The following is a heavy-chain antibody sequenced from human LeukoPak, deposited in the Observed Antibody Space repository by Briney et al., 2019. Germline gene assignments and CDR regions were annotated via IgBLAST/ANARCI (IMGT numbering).Heavy chain of an antibody. Sequence: SETLSLTCAVSGYSISSSNYWAWIRQPPGKGLEWIGHIYYSGSIYYNPSLKSRVTMSVDTSKNQFSLKLSSVTAVDTAVYYCTRKATTGPTKAAFDIWGQGTMVTVSS. CDR2: IYYSGSI. D-gene: IGHD4-17*01. CDR1: GYSISSSNY. J-gene: IGHJ3*02. CDR3: TRKATTGPTKAAFDI. V-gene: IGHV4-28*05.